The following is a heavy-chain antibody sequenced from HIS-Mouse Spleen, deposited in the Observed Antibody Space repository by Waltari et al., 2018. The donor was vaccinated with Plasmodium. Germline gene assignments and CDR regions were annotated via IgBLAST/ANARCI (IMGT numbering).Heavy chain of an antibody. D-gene: IGHD3-10*01. CDR3: VGYYYGSGSYYTFDY. V-gene: IGHV3-21*01. CDR1: GFTFRSYS. CDR2: ISSSSSYI. J-gene: IGHJ4*02. Sequence: EVQLVESGGGLVKPGGSLRTSCAASGFTFRSYSMNWVRQAPGKGLEWVSSISSSSSYIYYADSVKGRFTISRDNAKNSLYLQMNSLRAEDTTVYYCVGYYYGSGSYYTFDYWGQGTLVTVSS.